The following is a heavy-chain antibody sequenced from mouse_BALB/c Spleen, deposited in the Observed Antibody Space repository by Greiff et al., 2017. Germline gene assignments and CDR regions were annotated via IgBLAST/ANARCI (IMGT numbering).Heavy chain of an antibody. D-gene: IGHD2-4*01. CDR2: ISSGGSYT. Sequence: EVQRVESGGDLVKPGGSLKLSCAASGFTFSSYGMSWVRQTPDKRLEWVATISSGGSYTYYPDSVKGRFTISRDNAKNTLYLQMSSLKSEDTAMYYCARQDYAFAYWGQGTLVTVSA. CDR1: GFTFSSYG. CDR3: ARQDYAFAY. V-gene: IGHV5-6*01. J-gene: IGHJ3*01.